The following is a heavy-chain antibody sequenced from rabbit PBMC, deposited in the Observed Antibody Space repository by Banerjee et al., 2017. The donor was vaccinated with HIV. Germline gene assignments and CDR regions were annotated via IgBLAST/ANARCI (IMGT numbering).Heavy chain of an antibody. Sequence: QSLEESGGGLVRPEVSLTLTCTASGFSFSSSYYMCWVRQAPGKGLEWIACTYAGVGAATYYASWAKGRFTISKTSSTTVTLQMTSLTAADTATYFCARDEYFALWGQGTLVTVS. D-gene: IGHD1-1*01. CDR1: GFSFSSSYY. CDR3: ARDEYFAL. J-gene: IGHJ3*01. V-gene: IGHV1S40*01. CDR2: TYAGVGAAT.